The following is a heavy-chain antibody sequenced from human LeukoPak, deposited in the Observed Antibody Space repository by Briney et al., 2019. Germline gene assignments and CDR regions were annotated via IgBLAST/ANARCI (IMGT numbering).Heavy chain of an antibody. J-gene: IGHJ5*02. CDR2: INPNSGGT. V-gene: IGHV1-2*02. CDR1: GYNFTDHY. CDR3: ARARYINNYSYFGP. Sequence: ASVTVSCKASGYNFTDHYIHWVRQAPGQGLEWMGWINPNSGGTNYAQKFQDRVTMTRDTSISTVYMEVSSLRSDDTAVYYCARARYINNYSYFGPWGQGALVTVSS. D-gene: IGHD2-15*01.